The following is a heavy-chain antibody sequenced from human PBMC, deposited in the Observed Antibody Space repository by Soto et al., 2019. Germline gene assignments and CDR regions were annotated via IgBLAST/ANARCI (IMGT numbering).Heavy chain of an antibody. CDR1: GFTFSSYW. CDR2: IKQDVGEK. J-gene: IGHJ4*02. V-gene: IGHV3-7*03. CDR3: VRDYIVSYGYGPFDY. Sequence: EVQLAESGGGLVQPGGSLRLSCAASGFTFSSYWMSWVRQAPGKGLEWVANIKQDVGEKYYVDSVKGRFTISRDNAKNALYLQMNSLRGDDTAVYFCVRDYIVSYGYGPFDYWGQGTLVTVSS. D-gene: IGHD5-18*01.